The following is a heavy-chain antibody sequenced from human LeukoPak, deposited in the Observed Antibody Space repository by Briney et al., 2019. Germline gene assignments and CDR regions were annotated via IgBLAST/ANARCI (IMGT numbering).Heavy chain of an antibody. D-gene: IGHD6-13*01. CDR1: GFTFSSYA. Sequence: GGSLRLSCSASGFTFSSYAMHWVRQAPGKGLEWVAVISYDGGYKYYADSVKGRFTISRDNSKNTLSLQMNSLRSDDTAVYYCARDQEQQLASFDYWGQGTLVTVSS. CDR3: ARDQEQQLASFDY. J-gene: IGHJ4*02. CDR2: ISYDGGYK. V-gene: IGHV3-30*04.